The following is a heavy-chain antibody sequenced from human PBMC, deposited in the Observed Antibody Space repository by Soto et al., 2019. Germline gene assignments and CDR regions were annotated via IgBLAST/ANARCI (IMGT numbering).Heavy chain of an antibody. V-gene: IGHV4-39*07. Sequence: SETLSLTCAVSGGSFSSDSYYWGWLRPSPGKGLEWIGNIYYSGSTYYNPSLKSRVTISVDTSKNQFSLKLSSVTAADTAVYYCARVCGGDCHYGMDVWGQGTTVTVSS. J-gene: IGHJ6*02. CDR1: GGSFSSDSYY. CDR3: ARVCGGDCHYGMDV. CDR2: IYYSGST. D-gene: IGHD2-21*02.